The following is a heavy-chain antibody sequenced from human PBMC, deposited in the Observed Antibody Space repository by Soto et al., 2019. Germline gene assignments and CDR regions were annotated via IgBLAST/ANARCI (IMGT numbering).Heavy chain of an antibody. V-gene: IGHV4-61*01. J-gene: IGHJ4*02. CDR3: ARLEMATIYYFDY. Sequence: SETLSLTCTVSGGSVSSGSYYWSWIRQPPGKGLEWIGYIYYSGSTNYNPSLKSRVTISVDTSKNLFSLRLSSVTAADTAVYYCARLEMATIYYFDYWGQGTLVTVSS. CDR2: IYYSGST. CDR1: GGSVSSGSYY. D-gene: IGHD5-12*01.